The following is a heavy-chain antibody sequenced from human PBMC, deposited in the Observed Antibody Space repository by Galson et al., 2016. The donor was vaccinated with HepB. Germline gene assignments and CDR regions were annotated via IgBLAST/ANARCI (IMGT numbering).Heavy chain of an antibody. CDR1: GDSVSSNITA. D-gene: IGHD1-26*01. CDR2: TFYRSKWYN. CDR3: ARDPARVGFQTGAFDI. J-gene: IGHJ3*02. Sequence: CAISGDSVSSNITAWNWIRQSPSRGLEWLGRTFYRSKWYNDYAISVRSRITINPDTSKNQYSLQLNSVTPDDTAVYYCARDPARVGFQTGAFDIWGQGTMVTVSS. V-gene: IGHV6-1*01.